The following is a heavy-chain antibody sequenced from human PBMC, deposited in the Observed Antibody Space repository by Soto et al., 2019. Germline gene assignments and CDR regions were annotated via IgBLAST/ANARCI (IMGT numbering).Heavy chain of an antibody. D-gene: IGHD3-3*01. J-gene: IGHJ6*02. CDR1: GDTFINYA. V-gene: IGHV1-69*10. CDR3: ARGYYDFWSGPDYYGMDV. CDR2: IIPILGPA. Sequence: SVKVSCKASGDTFINYAVTWVRQTPGQGLEWMGWIIPILGPAKYAQKFQGRVTITTDTSTSTAYMELRSLRSDDTAVYYCARGYYDFWSGPDYYGMDVWGQGTTVTVSS.